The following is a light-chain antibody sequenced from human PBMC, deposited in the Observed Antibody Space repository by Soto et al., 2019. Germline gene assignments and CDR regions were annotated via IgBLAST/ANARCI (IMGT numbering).Light chain of an antibody. V-gene: IGKV3-20*01. CDR1: QSVSSSY. Sequence: EIVLTQSPGTLSLSPGERATLSCRASQSVSSSYLAWYQQKPGQAPRLLIYDASSRATGIPDRFSGSGSGTDFTLTISRLEPEDFEVYYCQQYGSSPWTFGQGTKVDIK. J-gene: IGKJ1*01. CDR2: DAS. CDR3: QQYGSSPWT.